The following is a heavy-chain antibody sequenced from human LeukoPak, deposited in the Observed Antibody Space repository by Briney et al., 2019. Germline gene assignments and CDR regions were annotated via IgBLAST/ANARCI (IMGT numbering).Heavy chain of an antibody. V-gene: IGHV1-58*02. CDR1: GFSFTSSA. J-gene: IGHJ3*02. CDR3: ATDQSGGYFNDAFDI. Sequence: SVKVSCKASGFSFTSSAMQWVRQARGQRLEWIGWIVVGRGNTDYAQKFQERVTITRDMSTSTVYMEVSSLRSEDTAVYYCATDQSGGYFNDAFDIWGQGTMVTVSS. D-gene: IGHD2-15*01. CDR2: IVVGRGNT.